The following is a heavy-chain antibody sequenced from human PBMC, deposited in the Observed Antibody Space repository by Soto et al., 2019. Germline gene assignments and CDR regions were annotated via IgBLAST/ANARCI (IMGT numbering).Heavy chain of an antibody. D-gene: IGHD6-13*01. Sequence: ESGGGVVQPGRSLRLSCAASGFTFSSYGMHWVRQAPGKGLEWVAVISYDGSNKYYADSVKGRFTISRDNSKNTLYLQMNSLRAEDTAVYYCAKEGLYSSSWYRYYYYGMDVWGQGTTVTVSS. CDR1: GFTFSSYG. J-gene: IGHJ6*02. CDR2: ISYDGSNK. V-gene: IGHV3-30*18. CDR3: AKEGLYSSSWYRYYYYGMDV.